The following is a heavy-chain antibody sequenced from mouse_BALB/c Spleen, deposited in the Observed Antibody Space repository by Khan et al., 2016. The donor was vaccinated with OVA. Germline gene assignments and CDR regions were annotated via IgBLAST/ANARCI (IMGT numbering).Heavy chain of an antibody. J-gene: IGHJ4*01. CDR2: IYPGSGNT. V-gene: IGHV1-63*01. CDR3: ARWGMDS. CDR1: GDAFTNYW. Sequence: VQLQQSGAELVRPGTSVNISCKASGDAFTNYWLGWVKQRPGHGLEWIGDIYPGSGNTYHNEKLKGKVTMTADKSSSTAYLQLMNLTSEDSAVYFCARWGMDSWRQGTSVTVSS.